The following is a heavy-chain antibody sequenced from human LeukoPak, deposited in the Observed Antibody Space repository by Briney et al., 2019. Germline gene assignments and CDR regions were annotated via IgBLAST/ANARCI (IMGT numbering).Heavy chain of an antibody. CDR2: ISGGGGST. Sequence: GGSLRLSCAASGFTFSNYAMNWVRQAPGKGLEWVSGISGGGGSTYYANSVKGRFTISRDSSKNTLYLQMNSLRAEDTAVYYCVIGAGGGTWIWGQGTLATVSS. CDR3: VIGAGGGTWI. D-gene: IGHD2-15*01. J-gene: IGHJ4*02. CDR1: GFTFSNYA. V-gene: IGHV3-23*01.